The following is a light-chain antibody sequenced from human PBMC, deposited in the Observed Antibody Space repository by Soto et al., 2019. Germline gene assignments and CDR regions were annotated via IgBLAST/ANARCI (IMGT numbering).Light chain of an antibody. CDR2: RDT. CDR1: NIGSKN. CDR3: QVWDSSTVV. J-gene: IGLJ3*02. V-gene: IGLV3-9*01. Sequence: SYELTQPLSVSVALGQTARITCGGNNIGSKNVHWYQLNPGQAPVLVIYRDTNRPSGIPERFSGSNSGNTATLAISAAQVGDDADYYCQVWDSSTVVFGGGTQLTVL.